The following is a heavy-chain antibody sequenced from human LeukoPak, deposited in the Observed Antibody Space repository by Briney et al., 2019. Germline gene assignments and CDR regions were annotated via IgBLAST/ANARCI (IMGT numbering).Heavy chain of an antibody. Sequence: GGSLRLSCAASGFTFSSYAMSWVRQAPGKGLEWVSAISGSGGSTYYADSVKGRFTISRDNSKNTLYLQMNSLRAEDTAVYYCAKNPFLEVAARPDYWGQGTLVTVSS. CDR2: ISGSGGST. J-gene: IGHJ4*02. V-gene: IGHV3-23*01. CDR3: AKNPFLEVAARPDY. D-gene: IGHD6-6*01. CDR1: GFTFSSYA.